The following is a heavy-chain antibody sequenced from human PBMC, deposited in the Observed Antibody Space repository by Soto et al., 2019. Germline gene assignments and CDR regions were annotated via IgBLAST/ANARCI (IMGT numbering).Heavy chain of an antibody. J-gene: IGHJ6*02. V-gene: IGHV3-30*18. CDR3: AEDLDITMIVVVSLGGMDV. CDR1: GFTFSSYG. D-gene: IGHD3-22*01. Sequence: GGSLRLSCAASGFTFSSYGMHWVRQAPGKGLEWVAVISYDGSNKYYADSVKGRFTISRDNSKNTLYLQMNSLRAEDTAVYYCAEDLDITMIVVVSLGGMDVWGQGTTVTVSS. CDR2: ISYDGSNK.